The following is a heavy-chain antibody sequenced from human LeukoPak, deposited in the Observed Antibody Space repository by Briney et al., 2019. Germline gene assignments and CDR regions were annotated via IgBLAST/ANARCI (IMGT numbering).Heavy chain of an antibody. J-gene: IGHJ5*02. CDR1: RIIFSNYN. Sequence: GGSLRLSCAASRIIFSNYNMSWVRQAPGTGLEWVGSLTDSGDATYYADSVKGRLTISRDNSNSTLYLHISGLRDEDTAVYYCARGYSHNSGGWLDPWGQGTLVTVSS. D-gene: IGHD5-12*01. CDR2: LTDSGDAT. CDR3: ARGYSHNSGGWLDP. V-gene: IGHV3-23*01.